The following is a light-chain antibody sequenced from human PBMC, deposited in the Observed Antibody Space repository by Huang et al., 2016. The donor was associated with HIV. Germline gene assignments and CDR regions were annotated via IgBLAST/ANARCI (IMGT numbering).Light chain of an antibody. CDR3: QQLRSYPLT. CDR2: DAS. CDR1: QGISTS. Sequence: IQLTHSPSSLSASIGDRVTITCRASQGISTSLAWYQQKPGKAPNLLIFDASSLRSGVPSRFSGSRSGTVFTLSISSLQPEDFATYFCQQLRSYPLTYGGGTKVEIK. V-gene: IGKV1-9*01. J-gene: IGKJ4*01.